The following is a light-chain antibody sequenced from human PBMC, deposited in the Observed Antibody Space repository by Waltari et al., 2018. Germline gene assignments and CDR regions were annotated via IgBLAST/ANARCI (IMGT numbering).Light chain of an antibody. Sequence: SYELTQSPSVSVSPGQTAKITCSGDALPKHFAYWYQQKPGQAPVMGTYNDTERPSGIPERFSGSSSGTTITLTISGVQAEDEADYYCQSADDSGTYVVFGGGTKLTVL. J-gene: IGLJ3*02. CDR1: ALPKHF. V-gene: IGLV3-25*03. CDR3: QSADDSGTYVV. CDR2: NDT.